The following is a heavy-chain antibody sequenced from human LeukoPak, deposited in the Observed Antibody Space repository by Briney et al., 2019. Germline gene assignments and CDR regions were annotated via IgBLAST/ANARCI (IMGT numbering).Heavy chain of an antibody. Sequence: ASVKVSCKASGYTFTSYDINWVRQATGQGLEWMGWMNPNSGNTGYAQKFQGRVTMTRNTSISTAYMELSSLRSEDTAVYYCARGHVLMVYAIMASYGMDVWGQGTTVTVSS. D-gene: IGHD2-8*01. CDR2: MNPNSGNT. J-gene: IGHJ6*02. CDR1: GYTFTSYD. CDR3: ARGHVLMVYAIMASYGMDV. V-gene: IGHV1-8*01.